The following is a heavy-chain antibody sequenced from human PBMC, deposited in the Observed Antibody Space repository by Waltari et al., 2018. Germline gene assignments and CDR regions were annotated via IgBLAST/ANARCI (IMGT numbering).Heavy chain of an antibody. CDR2: INPASDMI. Sequence: QMHLLQSVAEMKKPGASVRVSCKASGDTFSDYYIHWVRQAPGQGLEWMGRINPASDMIHYAQKFQGRVTMTRDTSVTTAYMELTALTSDDTAVYFCAGGRDDYGEKWGQGTLVTVSS. V-gene: IGHV1-2*06. J-gene: IGHJ4*02. D-gene: IGHD4-17*01. CDR1: GDTFSDYY. CDR3: AGGRDDYGEK.